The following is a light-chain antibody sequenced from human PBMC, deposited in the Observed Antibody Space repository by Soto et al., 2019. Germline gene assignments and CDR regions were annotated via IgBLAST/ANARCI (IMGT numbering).Light chain of an antibody. Sequence: EIVLTQSPATLSSFPGDRVTLSCRASQYINTRLAWYQHRPGQAPRLLIYQTSLRAAGIPARFSASGSGTDFTLTISDVQPEDFATYYCQQANSFPITFGQGTRLEIK. CDR1: QYINTR. V-gene: IGKV3-11*01. CDR3: QQANSFPIT. J-gene: IGKJ5*01. CDR2: QTS.